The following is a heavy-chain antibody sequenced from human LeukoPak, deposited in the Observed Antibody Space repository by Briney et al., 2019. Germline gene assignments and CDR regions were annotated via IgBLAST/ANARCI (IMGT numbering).Heavy chain of an antibody. V-gene: IGHV3-74*01. CDR3: AREGPLLPFDY. J-gene: IGHJ4*02. D-gene: IGHD3-22*01. Sequence: GGSLRLSCAASGFTFSSYWMHWVRQAPGKGLVWVSRINTDGSSTSYADSVKGRFTISRDNAKNTLYLQMNSLRAEDTAVYYCAREGPLLPFDYWGQGTLVTVSS. CDR1: GFTFSSYW. CDR2: INTDGSST.